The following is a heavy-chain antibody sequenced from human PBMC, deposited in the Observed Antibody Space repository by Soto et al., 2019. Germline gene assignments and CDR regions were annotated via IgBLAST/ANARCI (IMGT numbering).Heavy chain of an antibody. CDR3: ARDERFLDYYYYGMDV. Sequence: SLRLSCAASGFTFSSYWMHWVRQAPGKGLVWVSRINSDGSSTSYADSVKGRFTISRDNAKNTLYLQMNSLRAEDTAVYYCARDERFLDYYYYGMDVWGQGTTVTVSS. CDR2: INSDGSST. V-gene: IGHV3-74*01. J-gene: IGHJ6*02. D-gene: IGHD3-3*01. CDR1: GFTFSSYW.